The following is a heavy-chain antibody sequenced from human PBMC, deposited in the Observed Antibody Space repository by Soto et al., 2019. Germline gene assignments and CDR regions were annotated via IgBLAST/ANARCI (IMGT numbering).Heavy chain of an antibody. CDR3: AKRGYGRYIWFDP. V-gene: IGHV3-30*18. CDR1: GFTFSSYG. D-gene: IGHD5-18*01. CDR2: ISYDGSNK. Sequence: QVQLVESGGGVVQPGRSLRLSCAASGFTFSSYGMHWVRQAPGKGLEWVAVISYDGSNKYYADSVKGRFTISRDNSKNTLYLQMNSLRAEDTAVYYCAKRGYGRYIWFDPWGQGTLVTVSS. J-gene: IGHJ5*02.